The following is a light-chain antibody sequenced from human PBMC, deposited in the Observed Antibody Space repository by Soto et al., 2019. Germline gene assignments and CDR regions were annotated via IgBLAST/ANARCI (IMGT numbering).Light chain of an antibody. CDR2: KVS. V-gene: IGKV2-30*01. CDR1: QSLVYCDGNTF. Sequence: DVVMTQSPLSLPVTLGQPASISCKSSQSLVYCDGNTFLSWFQQRPGQSPRRLIYKVSDRDSGVPERFSGSGSGTDFTLKISRVETEDVGVYYCMRGTHWPYTFGQGTKLEI. CDR3: MRGTHWPYT. J-gene: IGKJ2*01.